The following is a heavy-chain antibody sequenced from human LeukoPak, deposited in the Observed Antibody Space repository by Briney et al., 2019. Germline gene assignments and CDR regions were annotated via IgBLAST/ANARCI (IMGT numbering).Heavy chain of an antibody. J-gene: IGHJ4*01. Sequence: GGSLRLSCAVSGFTFSSYGMHWVRHAPGQGLEWMEHISPDSGVTTYAQKFRGLVTLTRDTSINTAYMKLSSLRSDDTAIYYCARDKDRYGAGSFDYWGQGTLVTVSS. CDR2: ISPDSGVT. D-gene: IGHD3-10*01. CDR3: ARDKDRYGAGSFDY. CDR1: GFTFSSYG. V-gene: IGHV1-2*04.